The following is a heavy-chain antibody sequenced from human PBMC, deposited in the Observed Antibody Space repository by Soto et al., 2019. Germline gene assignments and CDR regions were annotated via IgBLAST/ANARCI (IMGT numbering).Heavy chain of an antibody. CDR3: AGYRREAVAGYTLDN. D-gene: IGHD6-13*01. Sequence: SETLSLTCTVSGGSISSNYWTWIRQPPGKGLEWIGCVYNSGSTNYNPSLKSRVTISEDTSKSQFSLKVNSMTAADTAVYYCAGYRREAVAGYTLDNWGQGILVTVSS. V-gene: IGHV4-59*01. CDR2: VYNSGST. J-gene: IGHJ4*02. CDR1: GGSISSNY.